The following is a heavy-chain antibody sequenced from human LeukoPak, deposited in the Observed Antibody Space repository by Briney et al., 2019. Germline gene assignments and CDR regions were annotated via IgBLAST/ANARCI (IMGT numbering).Heavy chain of an antibody. V-gene: IGHV4-59*01. D-gene: IGHD2-21*02. CDR2: IYYSGST. CDR1: GGSISSYY. J-gene: IGHJ1*01. CDR3: ARGGSDHGEYFQH. Sequence: PSETLSLTCTVSGGSISSYYWSWIRQPPGKGLEWIGYIYYSGSTNYNPSLKSRVTISVDTSKNQFSLKLSSVTAADTAVYYCARGGSDHGEYFQHWGQGTLVTVSS.